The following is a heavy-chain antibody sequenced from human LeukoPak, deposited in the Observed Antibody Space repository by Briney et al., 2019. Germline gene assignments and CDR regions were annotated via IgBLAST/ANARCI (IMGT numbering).Heavy chain of an antibody. D-gene: IGHD6-19*01. CDR2: ISGSGGST. J-gene: IGHJ4*02. V-gene: IGHV3-23*01. Sequence: GGSLRLSCAASGFTVSSNYMSWVRQAPGKGLEWVSAISGSGGSTYYADSVKGRFTISRDNSKNTLYLQMNSLRAEDTAVYYCAKGQNSGWYYFDYWGQGALVTVSS. CDR1: GFTVSSNY. CDR3: AKGQNSGWYYFDY.